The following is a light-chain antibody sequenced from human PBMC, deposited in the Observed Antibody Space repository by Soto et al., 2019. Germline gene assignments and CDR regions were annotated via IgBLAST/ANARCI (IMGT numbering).Light chain of an antibody. CDR1: SSDIGAYNY. CDR3: PSFAGSNDMGE. CDR2: DVS. V-gene: IGLV2-8*01. J-gene: IGLJ2*01. Sequence: QSVLTPPPSASGSPGQSVTISCTGTSSDIGAYNYVSWYQQHPGKAPRLMIYDVSKRPPGLPDRLSGSKSGYTASLTVPGLQPEDEADYYCPSFAGSNDMGEFGGGTK.